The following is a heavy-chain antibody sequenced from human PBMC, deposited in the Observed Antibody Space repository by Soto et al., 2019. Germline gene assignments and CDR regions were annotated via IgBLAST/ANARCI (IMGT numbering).Heavy chain of an antibody. CDR3: ARHHYYFDY. V-gene: IGHV4-39*01. Sequence: PSETLSLTCTVSGGSISSSSYYWGWIRQPPGKGLEWIGSIYYSGSTYYNPSLKSRVTISVDTSKNQFSLKLSSVTAADTAVYYCARHHYYFDYWGQGTLVTVSS. J-gene: IGHJ4*02. CDR1: GGSISSSSYY. CDR2: IYYSGST.